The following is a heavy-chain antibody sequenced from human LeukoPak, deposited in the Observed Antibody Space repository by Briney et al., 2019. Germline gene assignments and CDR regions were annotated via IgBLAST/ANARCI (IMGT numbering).Heavy chain of an antibody. Sequence: GGSLRLSCAASGFTFDDYAMHWVRQAPGKGLEWVSGISWNSGSIGYADSVKGRFTISRDNAKNSLHLQMNSLRAEDTALYYCAKVLGYSGYDSGAFDIWGQGTMVTVSS. V-gene: IGHV3-9*01. CDR2: ISWNSGSI. D-gene: IGHD5-12*01. CDR3: AKVLGYSGYDSGAFDI. J-gene: IGHJ3*02. CDR1: GFTFDDYA.